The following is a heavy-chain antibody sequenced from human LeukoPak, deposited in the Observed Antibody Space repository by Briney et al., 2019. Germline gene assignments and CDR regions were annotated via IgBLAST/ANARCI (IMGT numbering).Heavy chain of an antibody. CDR1: GFTFSNYW. Sequence: PGGSLRLSCAASGFTFSNYWMQWVRQAPGKGLEWVANTNQDGKAKYYVDSVKGRFTISRDNAKNTLYLQMNSLRAEDTAVYYCASSWYYDSSGYPLDAFDIWGQGTMVTVSS. CDR2: TNQDGKAK. D-gene: IGHD3-22*01. V-gene: IGHV3-7*01. CDR3: ASSWYYDSSGYPLDAFDI. J-gene: IGHJ3*02.